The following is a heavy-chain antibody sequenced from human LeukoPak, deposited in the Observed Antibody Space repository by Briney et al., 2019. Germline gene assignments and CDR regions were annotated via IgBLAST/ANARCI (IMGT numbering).Heavy chain of an antibody. CDR1: GFTFSTYS. CDR3: AKKNLAAAGPNYFDY. CDR2: ISGDGATT. V-gene: IGHV3-23*01. Sequence: PGGSLRLSCAASGFTFSTYSMNWARQAPGKGLEWASLISGDGATTDYADSVKGRFTISRDNSRNTLYLQMNSLRVEDTAVYYCAKKNLAAAGPNYFDYWGQGTLVTVSS. J-gene: IGHJ4*02. D-gene: IGHD6-13*01.